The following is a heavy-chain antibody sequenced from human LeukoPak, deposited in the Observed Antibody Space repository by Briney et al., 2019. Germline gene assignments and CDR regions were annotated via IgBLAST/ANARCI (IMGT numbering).Heavy chain of an antibody. Sequence: PSETLSLTCTVSGGSISSYYWSWIRQPPGKGLEYIGYIYFSGSTNYNPSLKSRVTISVDTSKNQFSLKLSSVTAADTAVYYCARGQYSGSCFDNWGQGSLVTVSS. CDR1: GGSISSYY. CDR3: ARGQYSGSCFDN. D-gene: IGHD1-26*01. J-gene: IGHJ4*02. CDR2: IYFSGST. V-gene: IGHV4-59*01.